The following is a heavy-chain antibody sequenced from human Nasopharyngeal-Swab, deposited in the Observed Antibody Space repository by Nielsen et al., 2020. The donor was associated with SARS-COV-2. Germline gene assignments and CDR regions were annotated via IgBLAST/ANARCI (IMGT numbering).Heavy chain of an antibody. J-gene: IGHJ3*02. V-gene: IGHV4-59*13. CDR3: ARVGVGYCSSTSCHYAFDI. Sequence: SETLSLTCTVSGGSISSYYWSWIRQPPGKGLEWIGYIYYSGSTNYNPSLKSRVTISVDTSKKQFSLKLSSVTAADTAVYYCARVGVGYCSSTSCHYAFDIWGQGTMATVSS. CDR1: GGSISSYY. D-gene: IGHD2-2*01. CDR2: IYYSGST.